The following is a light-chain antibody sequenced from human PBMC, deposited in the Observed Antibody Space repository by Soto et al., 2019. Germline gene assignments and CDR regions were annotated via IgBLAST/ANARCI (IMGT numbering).Light chain of an antibody. CDR1: SSDVGTYNL. Sequence: QSVLTQPASVSGSLGQSITFSCTGTSSDVGTYNLVSWYQQLPDKAPKLIIHEVNKRPSGVSTRFSGSKSGNTASLTISGLQDEDDADYHCYSYAGSSTYVFGTGTKV. J-gene: IGLJ1*01. CDR2: EVN. CDR3: YSYAGSSTYV. V-gene: IGLV2-23*02.